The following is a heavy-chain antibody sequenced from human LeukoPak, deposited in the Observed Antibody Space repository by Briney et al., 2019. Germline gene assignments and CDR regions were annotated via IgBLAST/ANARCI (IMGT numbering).Heavy chain of an antibody. CDR1: GFTFSSYG. CDR3: ARVKEYQMLYGGFDP. Sequence: GGSLRLSCAASGFTFSSYGMHWVRQAPGKGLEWVAVISYDGSNKYYADSVKGRFTISRDNSKNSLYLQMNSLRAEDTAVYYCARVKEYQMLYGGFDPWGQGTLVTVSS. J-gene: IGHJ5*02. D-gene: IGHD2-2*02. CDR2: ISYDGSNK. V-gene: IGHV3-30*03.